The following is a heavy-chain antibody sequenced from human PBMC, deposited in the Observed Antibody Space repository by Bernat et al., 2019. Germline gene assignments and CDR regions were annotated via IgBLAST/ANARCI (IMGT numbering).Heavy chain of an antibody. V-gene: IGHV4-30-4*01. CDR2: IYYSGST. CDR3: ARDRTNYYDSSGAETDY. Sequence: QVQLQESGPGLVKPSQTLSLTCTVSGGSISSGDYYWSWIRQPPGKGLVWIGYIYYSGSTYYNPSLKSRVTISVDTSKNQFSLKLSSVTAADTAVYYCARDRTNYYDSSGAETDYWGQGTLVTVSS. CDR1: GGSISSGDYY. D-gene: IGHD3-22*01. J-gene: IGHJ4*02.